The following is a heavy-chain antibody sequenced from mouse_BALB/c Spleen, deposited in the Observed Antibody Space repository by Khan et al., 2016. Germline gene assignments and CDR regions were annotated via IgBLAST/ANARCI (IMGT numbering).Heavy chain of an antibody. Sequence: EVQLQESGPVLVKPGTSVKMSCKASGYTFTPYIIHWAKQKPGQGLEWIGYVNPYTDGTQYNEKFKHQATLTSDQSSSTAYMDLSSLTSDDSAVYYCARGDYWGQGTTLTVSS. V-gene: IGHV1S136*01. CDR1: GYTFTPYI. CDR3: ARGDY. CDR2: VNPYTDGT. J-gene: IGHJ2*01.